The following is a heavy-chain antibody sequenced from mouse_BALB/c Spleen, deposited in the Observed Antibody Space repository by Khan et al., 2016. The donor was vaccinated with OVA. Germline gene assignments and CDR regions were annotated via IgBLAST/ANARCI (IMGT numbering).Heavy chain of an antibody. J-gene: IGHJ1*01. CDR3: ARKNYSYDRYFDV. V-gene: IGHV9-3-1*01. Sequence: QIQLVQSGPELKKPGETVKISCKASGYTSTNYGMNWVKQAPGKGLKWMGWINTYTGEPTYADDFKGRFAFSLETSANTAYLQINNLKNEDTATXFSARKNYSYDRYFDVWGAGTTVTVSS. D-gene: IGHD2-12*01. CDR1: GYTSTNYG. CDR2: INTYTGEP.